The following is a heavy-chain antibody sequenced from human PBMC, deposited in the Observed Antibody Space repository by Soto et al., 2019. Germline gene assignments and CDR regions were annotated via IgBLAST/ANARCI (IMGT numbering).Heavy chain of an antibody. V-gene: IGHV3-23*01. J-gene: IGHJ3*01. Sequence: PGGSLRLSCAASGFTFSDYAMSRVRQAPGKGLEWVSGISGSGGGITYYADSVKGRFTISRDNSKSTLYLQVNSLRTEDTAVYYCAKSIAVAGNGAFDFWGHGTMVTV. CDR1: GFTFSDYA. D-gene: IGHD6-19*01. CDR2: ISGSGGGIT. CDR3: AKSIAVAGNGAFDF.